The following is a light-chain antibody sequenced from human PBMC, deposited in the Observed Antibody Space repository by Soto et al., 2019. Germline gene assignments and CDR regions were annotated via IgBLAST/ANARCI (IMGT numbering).Light chain of an antibody. CDR1: QSVSSSY. CDR3: QQYGRSPWT. J-gene: IGKJ1*01. Sequence: IVLTQSPGTLSLSPGEIATLSCSASQSVSSSYLAWYQQKPRQAPRLLIYGASRRATGIPDRFSGSGSGTDFTITISRLEPEDVAVYYCQQYGRSPWTFGQGTKGEIK. V-gene: IGKV3-20*01. CDR2: GAS.